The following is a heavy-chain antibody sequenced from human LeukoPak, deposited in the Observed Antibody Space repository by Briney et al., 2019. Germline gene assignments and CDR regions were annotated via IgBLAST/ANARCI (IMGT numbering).Heavy chain of an antibody. J-gene: IGHJ4*02. CDR1: GFTFSTYW. CDR2: IKQDGSEK. CDR3: ARDLLGVYCSSTSCYPY. D-gene: IGHD2-2*01. Sequence: GGSLRLSCAASGFTFSTYWMSWVRQAPGKGLEWVANIKQDGSEKYYVDSVKGRFTISRDNAKNSLYLQMNSLRAEDTAVYYCARDLLGVYCSSTSCYPYWGQGTLVTVSS. V-gene: IGHV3-7*01.